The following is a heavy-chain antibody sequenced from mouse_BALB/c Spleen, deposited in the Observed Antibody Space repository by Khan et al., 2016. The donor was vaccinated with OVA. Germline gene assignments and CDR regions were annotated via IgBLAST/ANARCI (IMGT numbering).Heavy chain of an antibody. J-gene: IGHJ3*01. CDR2: ISSYYGVL. CDR1: GYTFTDYA. Sequence: QVQLQQSGAELVRPGVSLKISCKGSGYTFTDYAMHWVKQSHAKSLEWIGVISSYYGVLDYNKKFKGKATMTVDRSSSTANLELARLTSEDSAIYYCARGGKFAYWGQGTLVTVS. V-gene: IGHV1S137*01. CDR3: ARGGKFAY. D-gene: IGHD1-1*02.